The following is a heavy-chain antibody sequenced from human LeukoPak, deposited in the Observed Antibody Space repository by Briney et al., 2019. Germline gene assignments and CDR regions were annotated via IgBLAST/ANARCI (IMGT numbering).Heavy chain of an antibody. CDR2: ISNNGRNK. J-gene: IGHJ4*02. CDR3: TRDLSGHYSIDY. CDR1: GFTFSSYA. D-gene: IGHD3-22*01. V-gene: IGHV3-30*04. Sequence: PEGSLRLSCAASGFTFSSYAIHWVRQAPGKGLEWVAFISNNGRNKDYADSVKGRFTISRDNSKNTLYLQVNSLRPEDTAVYYCTRDLSGHYSIDYWGQGTLVTVSS.